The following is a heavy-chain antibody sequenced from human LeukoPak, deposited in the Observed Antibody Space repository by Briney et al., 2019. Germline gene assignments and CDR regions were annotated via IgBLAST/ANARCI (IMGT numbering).Heavy chain of an antibody. Sequence: ASVKVSCKVSGCTLTQLAMHWVRQAPGKGLEWMGGFDPEDGETVYAQKFQDRVAMTEDTSTDTANMELTSLASEDTAVYYCATQARGYFYYWGQGTLVTVSS. CDR2: FDPEDGET. CDR3: ATQARGYFYY. CDR1: GCTLTQLA. J-gene: IGHJ4*02. V-gene: IGHV1-24*01.